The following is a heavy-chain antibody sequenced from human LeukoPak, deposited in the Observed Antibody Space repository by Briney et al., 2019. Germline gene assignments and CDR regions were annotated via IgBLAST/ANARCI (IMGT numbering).Heavy chain of an antibody. V-gene: IGHV3-30*03. CDR3: ARVLNYYDSTGYYFSY. J-gene: IGHJ4*02. CDR2: ISYDGSNK. Sequence: GGSLRLSCAASGFTFSSYGMHWVRQAPGKGLEWVAVISYDGSNKYYADSVKGRFTISRDNSKNTLYLQMNSLRAEDTAVYYCARVLNYYDSTGYYFSYWGQGTLVTVSS. CDR1: GFTFSSYG. D-gene: IGHD3-22*01.